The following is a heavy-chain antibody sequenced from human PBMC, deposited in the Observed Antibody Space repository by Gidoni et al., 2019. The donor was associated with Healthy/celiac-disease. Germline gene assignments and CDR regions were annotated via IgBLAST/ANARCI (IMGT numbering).Heavy chain of an antibody. J-gene: IGHJ5*02. CDR2: INHSGST. V-gene: IGHV4-34*01. Sequence: QVQLQQWGAGLLKPSETLSPTCAVYAGSFRGSSWTWIRQPPGKGLEWIGEINHSGSTNYNPSLKSRVTISVDTSKNQFSLKLSSVTAADTAVYYCARGPGLMPVATGSGGSTWFDPWGQGTLVTVSS. D-gene: IGHD5-12*01. CDR3: ARGPGLMPVATGSGGSTWFDP. CDR1: AGSFRGSS.